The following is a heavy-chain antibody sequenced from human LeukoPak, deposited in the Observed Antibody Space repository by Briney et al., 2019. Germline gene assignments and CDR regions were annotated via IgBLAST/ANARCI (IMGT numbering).Heavy chain of an antibody. J-gene: IGHJ4*02. CDR3: ARNLYDDSGSMGIYTFDN. Sequence: SETLSLTCTVSGASISNHYWSWIRQSPGKGLEWIGYIYHNGNTNCNPSLKSRVTISVDTSKNQFSLNLRSVTAADTAVYYCARNLYDDSGSMGIYTFDNWGQGTLVTVSS. V-gene: IGHV4-59*11. CDR2: IYHNGNT. CDR1: GASISNHY. D-gene: IGHD3-22*01.